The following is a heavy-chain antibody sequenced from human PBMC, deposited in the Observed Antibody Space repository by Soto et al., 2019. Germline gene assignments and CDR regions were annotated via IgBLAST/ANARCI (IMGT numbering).Heavy chain of an antibody. CDR2: ISGSSSYT. Sequence: PGGSLRLSCAASGFTFSDYYMSWIRQAPGKGLEWVSYISGSSSYTDYADSVKGRFTISRDNAKNSLYLQMNSLGAEDTAVYYCASLQVDYDTNWGQGTLVTVSS. J-gene: IGHJ4*02. CDR1: GFTFSDYY. D-gene: IGHD4-17*01. V-gene: IGHV3-11*06. CDR3: ASLQVDYDTN.